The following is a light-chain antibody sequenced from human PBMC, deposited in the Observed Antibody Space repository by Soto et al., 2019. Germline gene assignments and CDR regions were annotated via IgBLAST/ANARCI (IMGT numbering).Light chain of an antibody. CDR2: NAS. V-gene: IGKV1-5*03. CDR1: QSISSW. J-gene: IGKJ4*01. Sequence: IQMTQSPSTLSASVGDRVTITCRASQSISSWLAWYQQKPGKAPKILIYNASSLESGVPSRFSGSGSGTEFTLTISSLQPDDFATYYCQQYDIYPLTFGGGTQVEIK. CDR3: QQYDIYPLT.